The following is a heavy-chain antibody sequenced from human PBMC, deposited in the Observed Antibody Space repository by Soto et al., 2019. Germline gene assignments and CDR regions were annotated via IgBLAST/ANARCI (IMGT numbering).Heavy chain of an antibody. CDR1: SGTISSGGYS. J-gene: IGHJ4*02. D-gene: IGHD6-19*01. V-gene: IGHV4-30-2*01. CDR3: ARAGGLRAVAADY. Sequence: QLQLQESGSGLVKPSQTLSLTCAVSSGTISSGGYSWSWIRQPPGKGLEWIGYIYHSGSTYYNPSLKSRVTISVDRSKNQFSLKLSSVTAADTAVYYCARAGGLRAVAADYWGQGTLVIVSS. CDR2: IYHSGST.